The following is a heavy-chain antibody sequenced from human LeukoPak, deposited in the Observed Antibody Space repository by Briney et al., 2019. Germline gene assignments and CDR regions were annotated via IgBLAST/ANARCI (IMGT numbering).Heavy chain of an antibody. V-gene: IGHV3-21*01. CDR1: GFTFSSYS. D-gene: IGHD3-22*01. CDR2: ISSSSSYI. J-gene: IGHJ3*02. Sequence: GSLRLSCAASGFTFSSYSMNWVRQAPGKGLEWVSSISSSSSYIYYADSVKGRFTISRDNAKNSLYLQMNSLRAEDTAVYYCARGLIHYYDSSGYYPRAFDIWGQGTMVTVSS. CDR3: ARGLIHYYDSSGYYPRAFDI.